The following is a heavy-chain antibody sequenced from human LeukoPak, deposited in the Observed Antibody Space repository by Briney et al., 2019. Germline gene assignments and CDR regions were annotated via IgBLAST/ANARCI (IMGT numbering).Heavy chain of an antibody. V-gene: IGHV3-11*01. CDR1: GFTFSDYN. D-gene: IGHD3-9*01. Sequence: GGSLRLSCAASGFTFSDYNMNWVRQAPGKGLEWVSYITNRGSPIHYAASVRGRFTISRDNAKNSLYLQMNSLRGEDTAVYYCARSIGLTGGGVDVWGQGTTVTVSS. J-gene: IGHJ6*02. CDR3: ARSIGLTGGGVDV. CDR2: ITNRGSPI.